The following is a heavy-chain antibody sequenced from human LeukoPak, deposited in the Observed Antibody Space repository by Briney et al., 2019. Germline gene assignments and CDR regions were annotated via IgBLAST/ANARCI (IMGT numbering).Heavy chain of an antibody. D-gene: IGHD1-26*01. J-gene: IGHJ5*02. V-gene: IGHV1-18*01. Sequence: GASVKVSCKASGYTFTNYGISWVRQAPGQGLEWMGWIGTYDGDTNFAQRVEGRVTLTIDTSTNTAYMELRSLRSDDTAMYYCAREYEGATRRDLFDPWGQGTLVTVSS. CDR1: GYTFTNYG. CDR3: AREYEGATRRDLFDP. CDR2: IGTYDGDT.